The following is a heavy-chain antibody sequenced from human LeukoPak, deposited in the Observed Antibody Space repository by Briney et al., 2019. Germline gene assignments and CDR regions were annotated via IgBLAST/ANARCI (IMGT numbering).Heavy chain of an antibody. CDR2: ISGSGGST. Sequence: GGSLRLSCAASGFTFSSYAMSWVRQAPGKGLEWVSAISGSGGSTYYADFVKGRFTISRDNSKNTLYMRMNSLRAEDTAVYYCAKDGSSWYVDYFDDWGQGTLVTVSS. J-gene: IGHJ4*02. CDR3: AKDGSSWYVDYFDD. D-gene: IGHD6-13*01. V-gene: IGHV3-23*01. CDR1: GFTFSSYA.